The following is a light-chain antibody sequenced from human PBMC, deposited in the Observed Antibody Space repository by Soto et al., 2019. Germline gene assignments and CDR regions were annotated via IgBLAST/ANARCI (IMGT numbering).Light chain of an antibody. CDR2: KAS. CDR1: QSLVYSDGHAY. Sequence: DVVMTQSPLSLPVTLGQPASISCRSSQSLVYSDGHAYLNWFQQRTGQSPRRLIYKASNRDSGVPDRFSGSGSGTDFTLQINRVEAEDVGIYYCMQGTHWPPTFGRGTRVEIK. CDR3: MQGTHWPPT. V-gene: IGKV2-30*01. J-gene: IGKJ1*01.